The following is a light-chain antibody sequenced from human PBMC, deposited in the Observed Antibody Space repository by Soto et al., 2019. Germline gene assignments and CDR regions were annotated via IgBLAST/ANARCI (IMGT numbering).Light chain of an antibody. V-gene: IGKV3-15*01. CDR3: QQYGNWPYT. J-gene: IGKJ2*01. CDR1: QSVRSS. Sequence: EIGMTQSPATLSVSPEERATLSCRASQSVRSSLAWYQQKPGQAPRLLIYGASARATGVPVRFSGSGSGTEFTLTISSLQSEDSAIYYCQQYGNWPYTFGQGTKLEIK. CDR2: GAS.